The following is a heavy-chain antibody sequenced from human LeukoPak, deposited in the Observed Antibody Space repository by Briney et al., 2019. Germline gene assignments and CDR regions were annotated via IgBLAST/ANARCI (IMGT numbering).Heavy chain of an antibody. D-gene: IGHD3-10*01. CDR3: ARDRRAYYGSGSYRYYYGMDV. V-gene: IGHV3-21*01. CDR2: ISSSSSYI. J-gene: IGHJ6*04. Sequence: GGPLRLSCAASGFTFSSYSMNWVRQAPGKGLEWVSSISSSSSYIYYADSVKGRFTISRDNAKNSLYLQMNSLRAEDTAVYYCARDRRAYYGSGSYRYYYGMDVWGKGTTVTVSS. CDR1: GFTFSSYS.